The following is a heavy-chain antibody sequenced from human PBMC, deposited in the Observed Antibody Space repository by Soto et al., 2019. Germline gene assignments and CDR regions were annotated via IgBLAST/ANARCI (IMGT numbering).Heavy chain of an antibody. CDR3: ARDPYGGNSRGYYFDY. D-gene: IGHD4-17*01. CDR2: ISSSSITI. V-gene: IGHV3-48*02. CDR1: GFTFSRYN. Sequence: PGGSLRLFCAASGFTFSRYNMNCVRQAPGKGLEWVSYISSSSITIYYADSVKGRFTISRDNAKNSLYLQMNSLRDEDTAVYYCARDPYGGNSRGYYFDYWGQGTLVTVSS. J-gene: IGHJ4*02.